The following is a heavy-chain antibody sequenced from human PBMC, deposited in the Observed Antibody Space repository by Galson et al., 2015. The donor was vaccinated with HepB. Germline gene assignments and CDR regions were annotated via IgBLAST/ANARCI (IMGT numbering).Heavy chain of an antibody. D-gene: IGHD2-2*01. CDR1: SDSVSSSNYY. V-gene: IGHV4-39*01. CDR2: VYNSGTT. CDR3: ARHVRSPYCRSGACLRTSVIDS. Sequence: LSLTCTVSSDSVSSSNYYWGWIRQPPGKGLEWIGIVYNSGTTNYNPSLSRRVNISVDTPKNSFSLRMSSVTAADTAVYYCARHVRSPYCRSGACLRTSVIDSWGQGILVTVSS. J-gene: IGHJ5*01.